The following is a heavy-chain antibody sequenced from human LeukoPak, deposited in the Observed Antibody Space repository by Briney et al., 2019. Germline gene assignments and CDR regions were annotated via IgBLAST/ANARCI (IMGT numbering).Heavy chain of an antibody. J-gene: IGHJ4*02. CDR3: AREGSNWSYPDY. Sequence: ASVKVSCKASGYTFTSYYMHWVRQAPGQGLEWMGIINPSGGSTSYAQKFQGRVTMTRDTSISTAYMELSRLRSDDTAVYYCAREGSNWSYPDYWGQGTLVTVSS. CDR1: GYTFTSYY. CDR2: INPSGGST. D-gene: IGHD6-13*01. V-gene: IGHV1-46*01.